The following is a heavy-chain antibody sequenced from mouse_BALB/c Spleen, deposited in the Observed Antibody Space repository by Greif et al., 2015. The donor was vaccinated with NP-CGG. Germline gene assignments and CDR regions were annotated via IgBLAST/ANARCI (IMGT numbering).Heavy chain of an antibody. CDR2: ISSGSSTI. J-gene: IGHJ4*01. D-gene: IGHD2-3*01. V-gene: IGHV5-17*02. CDR3: ARGGWLQDYAMDY. CDR1: GFTFSSFG. Sequence: EVHLVESGGGLVQPGGSRKLSCAASGFTFSSFGMHWVRQAPEKGLEWVAYISSGSSTIYYADTVKGRFTISRDNPKNTLFLQMTSLRSEDTAMYYCARGGWLQDYAMDYWGQGTSVTVSS.